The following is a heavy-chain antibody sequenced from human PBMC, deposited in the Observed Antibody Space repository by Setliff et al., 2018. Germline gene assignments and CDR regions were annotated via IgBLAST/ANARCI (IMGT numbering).Heavy chain of an antibody. V-gene: IGHV3-21*01. J-gene: IGHJ4*02. Sequence: PGGSLRLSCAASGFTFSSYSMNWVRQAPGKGLEWVSSISSSSTYIYYADSVKGRFTISRDNAKNSLFLLMNSLRAEDTAVYYCARGGFAVVPSALSPPGDYWGQGTLVTVS. CDR2: ISSSSTYI. CDR1: GFTFSSYS. D-gene: IGHD2-2*01. CDR3: ARGGFAVVPSALSPPGDY.